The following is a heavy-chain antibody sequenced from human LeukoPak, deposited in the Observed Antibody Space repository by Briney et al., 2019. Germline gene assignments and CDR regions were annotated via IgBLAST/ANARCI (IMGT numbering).Heavy chain of an antibody. CDR2: IYYSGST. V-gene: IGHV4-59*01. D-gene: IGHD4-17*01. CDR3: ARGPYGDHYFDY. J-gene: IGHJ4*02. Sequence: SETLSLTCTVSGGSISSYYWSWIRQPPGKGLEWIGYIYYSGSTNYNPSLKSRVTISVDTSKNQFSLKLSSVTAADTAVYYCARGPYGDHYFDYWGQGTLVTVSS. CDR1: GGSISSYY.